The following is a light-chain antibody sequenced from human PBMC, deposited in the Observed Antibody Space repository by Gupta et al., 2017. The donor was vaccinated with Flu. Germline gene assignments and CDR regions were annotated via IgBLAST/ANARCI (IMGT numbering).Light chain of an antibody. CDR1: RSVSSY. CDR3: QQSYSARS. V-gene: IGKV1-39*01. CDR2: AAT. Sequence: MTQYPSSMYASVGERVSITCRAGRSVSSYLNWYQQKPGKGPELLIYAATTLQSGVPSRFSGSGSGTDFTLTINGLQPEDSATSYCQQSYSARSFGQGTKVEI. J-gene: IGKJ1*01.